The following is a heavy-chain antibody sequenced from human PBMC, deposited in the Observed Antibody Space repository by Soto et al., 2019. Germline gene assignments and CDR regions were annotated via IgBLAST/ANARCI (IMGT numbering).Heavy chain of an antibody. CDR3: AKYLGIQLWSLFDY. V-gene: IGHV3-23*01. Sequence: ASLMLSCAASVFTFSSYDMQWVRQAPGKGLEWVSAIRATGSSKYYADPVKGWFTIARDNSKNTLHLQMNSLIAADTAVYYCAKYLGIQLWSLFDYWGQGRLGTLCS. CDR2: IRATGSSK. D-gene: IGHD5-18*01. J-gene: IGHJ4*02. CDR1: VFTFSSYD.